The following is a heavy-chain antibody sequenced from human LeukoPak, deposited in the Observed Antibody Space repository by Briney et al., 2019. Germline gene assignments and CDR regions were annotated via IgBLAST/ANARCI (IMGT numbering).Heavy chain of an antibody. CDR3: AKYAFQGVIRRSLFDY. Sequence: GGSLRLSCAASGFTFSSYAMRWVRQARGKGREWVSAISGRGGSTYCGDSVKGRFTISRDNSKNTLYLQMNSLRAEDTAVYYCAKYAFQGVIRRSLFDYWGQGTLVTVSS. J-gene: IGHJ4*02. V-gene: IGHV3-23*01. CDR2: ISGRGGST. CDR1: GFTFSSYA. D-gene: IGHD3-10*01.